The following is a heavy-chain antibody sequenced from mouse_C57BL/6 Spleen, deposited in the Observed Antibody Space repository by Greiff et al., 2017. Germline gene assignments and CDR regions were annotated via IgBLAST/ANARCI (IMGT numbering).Heavy chain of an antibody. Sequence: DVMLVESGGGLVKPGGSLKLSCAASGFTISDYGMHWVRQAPEKGLEWVAYISSGSSTIYYADTVKGRFTISRDNAKNTLFLQMTSLRSEDTAMYYCARDYRNPWFAYWGQGTLVTVSA. CDR2: ISSGSSTI. CDR1: GFTISDYG. J-gene: IGHJ3*01. CDR3: ARDYRNPWFAY. V-gene: IGHV5-17*01. D-gene: IGHD2-5*01.